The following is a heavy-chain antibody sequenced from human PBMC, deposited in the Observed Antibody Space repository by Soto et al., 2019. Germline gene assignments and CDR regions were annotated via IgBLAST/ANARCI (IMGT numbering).Heavy chain of an antibody. D-gene: IGHD6-6*01. CDR3: ARQYSSSLSSPLRNYYGMDV. CDR1: GYTFTGYY. Sequence: ASVKVSCKASGYTFTGYYMHWVRQAPGQGLEWMGWINPNSGGTNYAQKFQGRVTMTRDTSISTAYMELSRLRSDDTAVYYCARQYSSSLSSPLRNYYGMDVWGQGTTVTVSS. CDR2: INPNSGGT. V-gene: IGHV1-2*02. J-gene: IGHJ6*02.